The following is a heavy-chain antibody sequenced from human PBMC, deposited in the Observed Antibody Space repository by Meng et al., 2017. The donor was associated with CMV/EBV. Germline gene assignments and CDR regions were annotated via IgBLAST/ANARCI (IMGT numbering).Heavy chain of an antibody. Sequence: GRLVGVGGATVKPGGSLRLPCAASGFSFSPTWMSWIRQAPGKGLEWVGRIKSKYAGGTSGYAAPVTGRFSISRDDSINTLYLQMNSLKTEDTAVYYCTATHHSDSSGKYWGQGTLVTVSS. D-gene: IGHD3-22*01. V-gene: IGHV3-15*02. J-gene: IGHJ4*02. CDR1: GFSFSPTW. CDR2: IKSKYAGGTS. CDR3: TATHHSDSSGKY.